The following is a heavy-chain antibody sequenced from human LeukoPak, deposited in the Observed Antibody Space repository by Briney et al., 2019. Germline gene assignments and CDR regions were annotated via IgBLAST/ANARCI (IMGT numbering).Heavy chain of an antibody. V-gene: IGHV1-69*01. CDR2: IIPIFGTT. D-gene: IGHD5-18*01. Sequence: SVKVSGKASGGTFSSYAISLMRQAPGPGLGWMGGIIPIFGTTNYAQKFQGRVTITADESTTTAYMELSSLSYEDTAVYYCAREQPHYYYYYMDVWGKGTTVTVS. CDR3: AREQPHYYYYYMDV. J-gene: IGHJ6*03. CDR1: GGTFSSYA.